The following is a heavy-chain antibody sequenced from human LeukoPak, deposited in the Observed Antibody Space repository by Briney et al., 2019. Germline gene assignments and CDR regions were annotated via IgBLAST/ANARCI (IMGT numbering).Heavy chain of an antibody. CDR3: AKAGVVVVPAPTYFDY. Sequence: PRGSLRLSCAASGFTFSSYAMSWVRQAPGKGLEWVSAISGSGGSTYYADSVKGRFTISRDNSKNTLYLQMNSLRAEDTAVYYCAKAGVVVVPAPTYFDYWGQGTLVTVSS. J-gene: IGHJ4*02. V-gene: IGHV3-23*01. D-gene: IGHD2-2*01. CDR1: GFTFSSYA. CDR2: ISGSGGST.